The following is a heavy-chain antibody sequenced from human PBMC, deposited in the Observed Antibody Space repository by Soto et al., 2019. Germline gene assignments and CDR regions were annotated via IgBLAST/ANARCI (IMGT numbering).Heavy chain of an antibody. Sequence: QVQLVESGGGVVQPGRSLRLSCAASGFTFSSYAMHWVRQAPGKGLEWVAVISYDGSNKYYADSVKGRFTISRDNSKNTLYLQMNSLRAEDTAVYYCASTGPTLVRMSLGFDYWGQGTLVTVSS. CDR3: ASTGPTLVRMSLGFDY. J-gene: IGHJ4*02. CDR1: GFTFSSYA. D-gene: IGHD6-13*01. V-gene: IGHV3-30-3*01. CDR2: ISYDGSNK.